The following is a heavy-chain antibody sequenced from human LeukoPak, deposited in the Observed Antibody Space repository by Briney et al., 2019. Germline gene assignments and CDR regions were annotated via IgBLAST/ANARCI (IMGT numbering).Heavy chain of an antibody. V-gene: IGHV3-23*01. D-gene: IGHD1-26*01. J-gene: IGHJ4*02. CDR3: TKRVKYGGTWDHFAD. CDR2: VNADGGNT. Sequence: GGSLRLSCAASGFTFDNYRMSWVRQAPGKGLEWVSTVNADGGNTYYADSVKGRFTISRDNSKSTLILQMNSLRVEDTALYYCTKRVKYGGTWDHFADWGQGTLVTLSS. CDR1: GFTFDNYR.